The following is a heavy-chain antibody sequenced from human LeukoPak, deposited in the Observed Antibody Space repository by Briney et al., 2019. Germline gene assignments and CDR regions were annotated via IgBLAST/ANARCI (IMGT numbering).Heavy chain of an antibody. V-gene: IGHV1-2*02. CDR1: GYTFTGYY. CDR3: ARAKTYYYDSSGLYYFDY. CDR2: INPNSGGT. Sequence: GASVKVSCKASGYTFTGYYMHWVRQAPGQGLEWMGWINPNSGGTSYAQKFQGRVTMTRDTSISTAYMELSRLRSDDTAVYYCARAKTYYYDSSGLYYFDYWGQGTLVTVSS. D-gene: IGHD3-22*01. J-gene: IGHJ4*02.